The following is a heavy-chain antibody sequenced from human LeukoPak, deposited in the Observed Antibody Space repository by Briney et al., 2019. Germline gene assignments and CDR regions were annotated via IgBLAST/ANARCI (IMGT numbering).Heavy chain of an antibody. CDR2: VRWNGENI. Sequence: PGRSLRLSCVASGFTFDDYAMNWVRQAPGKGLEWVAGVRWNGENIGYADSVKGRLTISRDNSKNTLYLQMNSLRAEDTAVYYCAKDQGYSSGWYDYWGQGTLVTVSS. CDR1: GFTFDDYA. CDR3: AKDQGYSSGWYDY. J-gene: IGHJ4*02. V-gene: IGHV3-9*01. D-gene: IGHD6-19*01.